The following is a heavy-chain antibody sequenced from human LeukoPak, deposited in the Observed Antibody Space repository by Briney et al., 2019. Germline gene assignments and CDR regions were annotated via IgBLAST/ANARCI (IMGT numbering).Heavy chain of an antibody. J-gene: IGHJ3*02. D-gene: IGHD6-19*01. V-gene: IGHV1-69*06. CDR1: GGTFSSYA. Sequence: ASVKVSCKASGGTFSSYAISWVRQAPGQGLEWMGGIIPIFGTANYAQKFQGRVTMTEDTSTDTAYMELSSLRSEDTAVYYCARAKYNSGWYGAFDIWGQGTMVTVSS. CDR2: IIPIFGTA. CDR3: ARAKYNSGWYGAFDI.